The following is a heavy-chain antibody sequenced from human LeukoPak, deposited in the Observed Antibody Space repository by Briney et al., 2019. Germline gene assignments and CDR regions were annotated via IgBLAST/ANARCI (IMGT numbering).Heavy chain of an antibody. CDR1: GFPFSSYP. V-gene: IGHV3-23*01. CDR2: ISGGGGRT. D-gene: IGHD2-21*02. J-gene: IGHJ4*02. CDR3: AKVGYCGGDCYSFDY. Sequence: GGSLRLSCAASGFPFSSYPKSGARHPPGRGREWVSSISGGGGRTYYPDSVKGRFTISGDNSKNTLYLQMNSLRGEDTAVYYCAKVGYCGGDCYSFDYWGQGTLVTVSS.